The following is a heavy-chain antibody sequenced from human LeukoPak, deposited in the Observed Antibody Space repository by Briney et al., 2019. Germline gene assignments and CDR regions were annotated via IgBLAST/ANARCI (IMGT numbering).Heavy chain of an antibody. CDR3: ANVPPYYYDSSGHQDYYYYYGMDV. CDR2: ISAYNGNT. J-gene: IGHJ6*02. D-gene: IGHD3-22*01. CDR1: GYTFTSYG. Sequence: GASVNVSCKASGYTFTSYGISWVRQAPGQGLEWMGWISAYNGNTNYAQKLQGRVTMTTDTSTSTAYMELSSLRSEDTAVYYCANVPPYYYDSSGHQDYYYYYGMDVWGQGTTVTVSS. V-gene: IGHV1-18*01.